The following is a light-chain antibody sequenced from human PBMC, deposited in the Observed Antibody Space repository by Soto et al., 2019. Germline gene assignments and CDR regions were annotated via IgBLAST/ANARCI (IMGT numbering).Light chain of an antibody. CDR3: QQYGSLPWT. CDR2: GAS. V-gene: IGKV3-20*01. J-gene: IGKJ1*01. CDR1: QSVSSSY. Sequence: EIVLTQSPGTLSLSPGERATLSCRASQSVSSSYLAWYQQRPGQAPRLLIYGASSRATGIPDRFSGSGSGTDFTLTISRLAPQDFAVYYCQQYGSLPWTFGQGTKVESK.